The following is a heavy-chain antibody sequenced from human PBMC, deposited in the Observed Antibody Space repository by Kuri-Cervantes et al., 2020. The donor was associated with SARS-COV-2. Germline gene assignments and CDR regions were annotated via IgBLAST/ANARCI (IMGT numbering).Heavy chain of an antibody. CDR2: FDPEDGET. J-gene: IGHJ5*02. D-gene: IGHD6-13*01. CDR3: ARAGWGRGAAGTCWFDP. CDR1: GYTLTELS. V-gene: IGHV1-24*01. Sequence: ASVKVSCRVSGYTLTELSMHWVRQAPGKGLEWMGGFDPEDGETIYAQKFQGRVTMTEDTSTDTAYMELSSLRSEDTAVYYCARAGWGRGAAGTCWFDPWGQGTLVTVSS.